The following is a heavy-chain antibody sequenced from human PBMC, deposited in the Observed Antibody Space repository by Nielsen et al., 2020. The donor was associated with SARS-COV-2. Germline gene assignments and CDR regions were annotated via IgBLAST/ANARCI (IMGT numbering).Heavy chain of an antibody. CDR2: IGAGGVSR. CDR1: GFTFNSYA. V-gene: IGHV3-23*01. J-gene: IGHJ6*02. Sequence: GESLKISCASSGFTFNSYAMNWVRQAPGKGLEWVSNIGAGGVSRDYADSVKGRFTISRDNSKNTLYLQMNSLRAEDTAVYYCARSPAGAILTGYGMDVWGQGTTVTVSS. CDR3: ARSPAGAILTGYGMDV. D-gene: IGHD3-9*01.